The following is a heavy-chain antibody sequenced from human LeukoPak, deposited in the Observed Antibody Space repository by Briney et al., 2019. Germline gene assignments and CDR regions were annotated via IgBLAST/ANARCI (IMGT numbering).Heavy chain of an antibody. Sequence: GGSLRLSCAASGFTFSGYAMSWVRQAPGKGLEWVSAISGSGGTTYYADSVKGRFTISRDNAKNTLYLQMNSLRAEDTAVYYCAKRKYCSSTSCYAAEYGQQWGQGTLVTVSS. CDR1: GFTFSGYA. CDR3: AKRKYCSSTSCYAAEYGQQ. CDR2: ISGSGGTT. J-gene: IGHJ1*01. V-gene: IGHV3-23*01. D-gene: IGHD2-2*01.